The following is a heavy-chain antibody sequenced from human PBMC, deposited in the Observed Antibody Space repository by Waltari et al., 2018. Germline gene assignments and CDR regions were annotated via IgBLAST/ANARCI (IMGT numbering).Heavy chain of an antibody. Sequence: QVQLVQSGAEVNKPGSSVKVSCKASGVTFSSYAITWVRQAPGQGLEWMGGISPIFGNANYAQEFQGRGTITADESTSTAYMELSILRSEDTAVYYCARTYYDILTGSRYYYYMDVWGKGTTVTISS. V-gene: IGHV1-69*12. CDR2: ISPIFGNA. D-gene: IGHD3-9*01. CDR3: ARTYYDILTGSRYYYYMDV. CDR1: GVTFSSYA. J-gene: IGHJ6*03.